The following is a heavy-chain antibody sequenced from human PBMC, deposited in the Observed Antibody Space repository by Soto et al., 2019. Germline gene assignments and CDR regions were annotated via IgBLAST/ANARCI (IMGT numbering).Heavy chain of an antibody. D-gene: IGHD3-10*01. CDR3: ARVGGGKRITDYYGMDV. Sequence: PGGSLRLSCAASGFTFSSYAMHWVRQAPGKGLEWVAVISYDGSNKYYADSVKGRFTISRDNSKNTLYLQMNSLRAEDTAVYYCARVGGGKRITDYYGMDVWGQGTTVTVSS. J-gene: IGHJ6*02. V-gene: IGHV3-30-3*01. CDR2: ISYDGSNK. CDR1: GFTFSSYA.